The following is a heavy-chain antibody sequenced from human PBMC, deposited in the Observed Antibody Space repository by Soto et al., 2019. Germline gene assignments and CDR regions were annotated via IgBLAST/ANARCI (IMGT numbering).Heavy chain of an antibody. Sequence: EVQLVESGGGLVKPGGSLRLSCAASGFTFSSYSMNWVRQAPGKGLEWVSSISSSSSYIYYADSVKGRFTISRDNAKNSLNLQMNSLRAEDTAVYYCARDVTIFGVVPGYYGMDVWGQGTTVTVSS. CDR3: ARDVTIFGVVPGYYGMDV. J-gene: IGHJ6*02. CDR1: GFTFSSYS. D-gene: IGHD3-3*01. CDR2: ISSSSSYI. V-gene: IGHV3-21*01.